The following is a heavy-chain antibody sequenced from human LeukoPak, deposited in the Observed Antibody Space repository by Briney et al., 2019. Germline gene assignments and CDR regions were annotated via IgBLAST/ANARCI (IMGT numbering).Heavy chain of an antibody. CDR3: AREDYYYGVDV. J-gene: IGHJ6*02. V-gene: IGHV4-61*01. CDR2: IYYSGST. CDR1: GGSISSSSYY. Sequence: SETLSLTCTVSGGSISSSSYYWSWIRQPPGKGLEWIGYIYYSGSTNYNPSLKSRVTISVDTSKNQFSLKLSSVTAADTAVYYCAREDYYYGVDVWGQGTTVTVSS.